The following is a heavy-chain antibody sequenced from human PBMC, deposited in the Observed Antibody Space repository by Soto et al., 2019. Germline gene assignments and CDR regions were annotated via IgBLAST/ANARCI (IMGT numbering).Heavy chain of an antibody. J-gene: IGHJ6*02. CDR2: IYSGGST. CDR3: ARGYFGLYYYGMDV. Sequence: GGSLRLSCAASGFTVSSNYMSWVRQAPGKGLEWVSVIYSGGSTYYADSVKGRFTISRDNSKNTLYLQMNSLRAEDTAVYYCARGYFGLYYYGMDVWGQGTTVTVSS. D-gene: IGHD3-9*01. CDR1: GFTVSSNY. V-gene: IGHV3-66*01.